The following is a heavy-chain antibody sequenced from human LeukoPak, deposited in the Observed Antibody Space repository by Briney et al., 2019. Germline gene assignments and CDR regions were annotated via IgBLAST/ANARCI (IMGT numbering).Heavy chain of an antibody. J-gene: IGHJ4*02. D-gene: IGHD1-26*01. CDR1: GYTFTYG. V-gene: IGHV1-18*01. CDR3: ATDRGSGYFDY. Sequence: ASVKASCKASGYTFTYGVSWVRQAPGQGLEWMGWISAYNDSTNYAQKFQGRVTMTTDTSTSTAYMDLRSLRADDTAVYYCATDRGSGYFDYWGQGTLVTVSS. CDR2: ISAYNDST.